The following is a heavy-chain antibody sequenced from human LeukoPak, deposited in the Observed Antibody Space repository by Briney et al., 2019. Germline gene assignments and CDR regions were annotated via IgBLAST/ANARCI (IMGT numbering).Heavy chain of an antibody. CDR1: GFTFSNYA. CDR3: AKKRSSGPGDFDL. Sequence: PGGSLRLSCAASGFTFSNYAMSWVRQAPGKGLEWVSAITGSSGSTYYADSVRGRFTISRDNSKNTLYLQRNSLRAEDTAVYYCAKKRSSGPGDFDLWGRGTLVTVSS. CDR2: ITGSSGST. D-gene: IGHD6-19*01. J-gene: IGHJ2*01. V-gene: IGHV3-23*01.